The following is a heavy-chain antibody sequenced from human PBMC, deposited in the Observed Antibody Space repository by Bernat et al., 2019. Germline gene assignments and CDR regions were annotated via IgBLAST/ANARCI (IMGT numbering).Heavy chain of an antibody. J-gene: IGHJ4*02. CDR3: ARMGSGSSTYRNYFDY. V-gene: IGHV3-48*01. CDR1: GFTFSSYS. CDR2: ISISSSTI. Sequence: EVQLVESGGGLVQPGGSLRLSCAASGFTFSSYSMNWVRQAPGKGLEWVSYISISSSTIYYADSVKGRFTISRDNAKNSLYLQMNSLRAEDTAVYYCARMGSGSSTYRNYFDYWGQGTLVTVSS. D-gene: IGHD3-10*01.